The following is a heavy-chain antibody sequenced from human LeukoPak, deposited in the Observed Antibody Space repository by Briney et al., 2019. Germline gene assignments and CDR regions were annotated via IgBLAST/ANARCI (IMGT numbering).Heavy chain of an antibody. V-gene: IGHV3-48*03. CDR3: AGYDFWSGYHTFDY. Sequence: PGGSLRLSCAASGFTFSSYAMSWVRQAPGKGLEWVSYISSSGSTIYYADSVKGRFTISRDNAKNSLYLQMNSLRAEDTAVYYCAGYDFWSGYHTFDYWGQGTLVTVSS. D-gene: IGHD3-3*01. CDR1: GFTFSSYA. CDR2: ISSSGSTI. J-gene: IGHJ4*02.